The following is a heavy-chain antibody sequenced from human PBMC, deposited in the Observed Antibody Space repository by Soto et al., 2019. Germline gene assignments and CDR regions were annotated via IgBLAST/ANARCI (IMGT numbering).Heavy chain of an antibody. V-gene: IGHV1-69*01. Sequence: QVQLVQSGAEVKKPGSSVKVSCKASGGTFSSYAISWVRQAPGQGLEWMGGIIPIFGTANDAQKFQGRVTITADESTSTAYMELSSLRSEDTAVYYCARSYQPLLYEGGIDYWGQGTLVTVSS. CDR1: GGTFSSYA. CDR2: IIPIFGTA. CDR3: ARSYQPLLYEGGIDY. J-gene: IGHJ4*02. D-gene: IGHD2-2*02.